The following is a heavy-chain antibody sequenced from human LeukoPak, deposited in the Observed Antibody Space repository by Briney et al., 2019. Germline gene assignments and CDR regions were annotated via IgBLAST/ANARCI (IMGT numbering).Heavy chain of an antibody. Sequence: PSETLSLTCAVYGGSFSGYYWSWIRQPPGKGLEWIGEINHSGSTNYNPSLKSRVTISVDTSKNQFSLKLSSVTAADTAVYYCARDEAWIKYYDFWSGYDYAFDIWGQGTMVTVSP. CDR1: GGSFSGYY. V-gene: IGHV4-34*01. D-gene: IGHD3-3*01. J-gene: IGHJ3*02. CDR3: ARDEAWIKYYDFWSGYDYAFDI. CDR2: INHSGST.